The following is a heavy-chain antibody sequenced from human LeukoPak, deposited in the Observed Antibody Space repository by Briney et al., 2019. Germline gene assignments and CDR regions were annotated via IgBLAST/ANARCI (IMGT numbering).Heavy chain of an antibody. CDR3: ASSRMTTVTLGNY. D-gene: IGHD4-17*01. V-gene: IGHV6-1*01. J-gene: IGHJ4*02. CDR1: GDSVSSNDAA. Sequence: SQTLSLTCAISGDSVSSNDAAWNWIRQSPSRGLEWLGRTFYRSKWYYDSAVSVKSRITINPDTSKNQFSLQLSSVTAADTAVYYCASSRMTTVTLGNYWGQGTLVTVSS. CDR2: TFYRSKWYY.